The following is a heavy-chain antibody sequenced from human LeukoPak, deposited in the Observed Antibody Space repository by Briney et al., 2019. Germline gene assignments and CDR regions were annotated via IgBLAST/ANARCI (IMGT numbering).Heavy chain of an antibody. CDR1: GFTFSSYA. J-gene: IGHJ5*02. Sequence: GGSLRLSCAASGFTFSSYAMSWVRQAPGKGLEWVSGISWNSGSIGYADSVKGRFTISRDNAKNSLYLQMNSLRAEDTALYYCAKDAYSSSWNWFDPWGQGTLVTVSS. CDR2: ISWNSGSI. CDR3: AKDAYSSSWNWFDP. D-gene: IGHD6-13*01. V-gene: IGHV3-9*01.